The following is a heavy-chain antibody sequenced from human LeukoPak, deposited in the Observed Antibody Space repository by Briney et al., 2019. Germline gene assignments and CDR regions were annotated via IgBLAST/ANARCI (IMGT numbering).Heavy chain of an antibody. CDR2: ISWDGGTT. Sequence: GGSLRLSCAASGFTFDDNAMHWVRQAPGKGLEWVSLISWDGGTTYYADSVKGRFTISRDNSKNSLYLQMNSLRTEDTALYYCAKDDVAVAGIDYWGQGTLVTVSS. CDR3: AKDDVAVAGIDY. CDR1: GFTFDDNA. D-gene: IGHD6-19*01. V-gene: IGHV3-43*01. J-gene: IGHJ4*02.